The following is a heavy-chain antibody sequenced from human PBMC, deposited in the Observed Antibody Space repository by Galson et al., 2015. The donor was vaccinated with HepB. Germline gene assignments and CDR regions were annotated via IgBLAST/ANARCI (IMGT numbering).Heavy chain of an antibody. CDR1: GFTFSDYA. CDR2: ISDSGGST. D-gene: IGHD4/OR15-4a*01. CDR3: AIGAGAIDY. Sequence: SLRLSCAVSGFTFSDYAMTWVRQAPGKGLEWVSVISDSGGSTNYADAMKGRFTISRDNSKNTLYLQLNTLRADDTAVYHCAIGAGAIDYWGQGTLVTVSS. V-gene: IGHV3-23*01. J-gene: IGHJ4*02.